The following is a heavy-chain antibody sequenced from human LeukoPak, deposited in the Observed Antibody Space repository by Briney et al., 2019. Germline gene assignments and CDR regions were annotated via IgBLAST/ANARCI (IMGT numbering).Heavy chain of an antibody. J-gene: IGHJ4*02. CDR3: VSQFAS. Sequence: EGSLRLSCAASGFTFGDHIMNWVRQRPGKRLEWVAYVSGSGSTVYYADPVKGRFTVSRDNGKSSLYLQITSLRVEDTALYYCVSQFASWGQGTLVTVSS. CDR2: VSGSGSTV. CDR1: GFTFGDHI. V-gene: IGHV3-48*01.